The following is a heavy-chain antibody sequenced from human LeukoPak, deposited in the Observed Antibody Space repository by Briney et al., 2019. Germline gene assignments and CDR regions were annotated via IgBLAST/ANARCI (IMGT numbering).Heavy chain of an antibody. CDR1: GGSFSGYY. J-gene: IGHJ6*02. V-gene: IGHV4-34*01. CDR3: ATGRGSITIFGVVIAPKYYGMDV. CDR2: MNHSGST. D-gene: IGHD3-3*01. Sequence: SETLSLTCAVYGGSFSGYYWSWIRQPPGKGLEWIGVMNHSGSTNYNPSLTSRATISVDTSTKQCSLQLSSVTAADTAVYYCATGRGSITIFGVVIAPKYYGMDVWGQGTTGTVS.